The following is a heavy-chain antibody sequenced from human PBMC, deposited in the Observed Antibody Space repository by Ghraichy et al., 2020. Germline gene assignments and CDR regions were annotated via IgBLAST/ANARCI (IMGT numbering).Heavy chain of an antibody. J-gene: IGHJ5*01. D-gene: IGHD3-16*01. Sequence: GGSLRLSCAASGFTFTDYFMSWIRQAPGKGLEWVSYISSTGTTIFYADSVKGRFTISRDNAKNSVYLQMDNLRAEDTVLYYCARDHWGSGSDSWGQGTQVTVSS. V-gene: IGHV3-11*01. CDR2: ISSTGTTI. CDR1: GFTFTDYF. CDR3: ARDHWGSGSDS.